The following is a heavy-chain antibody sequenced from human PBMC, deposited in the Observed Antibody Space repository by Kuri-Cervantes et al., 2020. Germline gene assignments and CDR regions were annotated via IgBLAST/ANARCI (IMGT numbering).Heavy chain of an antibody. Sequence: ESLKISCTVSGGSISSYYWSWIRQPPGKGLEWIGYIYYSGSTNYNPSLKSRVTISVDTSKNQFSLKLSSVTAADTAVYYCARVWRYSSGWYGGFDYWGQGTLVTVSS. CDR3: ARVWRYSSGWYGGFDY. J-gene: IGHJ4*02. CDR2: IYYSGST. D-gene: IGHD6-19*01. V-gene: IGHV4-59*01. CDR1: GGSISSYY.